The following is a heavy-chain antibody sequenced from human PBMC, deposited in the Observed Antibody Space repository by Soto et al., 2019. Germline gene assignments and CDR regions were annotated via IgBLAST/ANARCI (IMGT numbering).Heavy chain of an antibody. J-gene: IGHJ4*02. CDR2: IYYSGST. Sequence: SETLSLTCTVSGGSISSYYWSWIRQPPGKGLEWIGYIYYSGSTNYNPSLKSRVTISVDTSKNQFSLKLSSVTAADTAVYYCARVTGRGYSYGYGSYYFDYWGQGTLVTVSS. D-gene: IGHD5-18*01. CDR3: ARVTGRGYSYGYGSYYFDY. CDR1: GGSISSYY. V-gene: IGHV4-59*01.